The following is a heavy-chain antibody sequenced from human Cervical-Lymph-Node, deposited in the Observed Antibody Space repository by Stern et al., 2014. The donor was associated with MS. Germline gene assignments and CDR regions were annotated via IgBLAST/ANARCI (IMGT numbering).Heavy chain of an antibody. CDR3: ARINGAADGTGVDY. V-gene: IGHV2-70*01. Sequence: QITLKESGPALVKPTPTLTLTCAFSGFSLSTSGMYISWIRQSPGAAPEWLALLDWDGDKYLSTSLKTRLTISKDTSKNQVVLRMTNMDPVDTGTYYCARINGAADGTGVDYWGQGTLVTVSS. CDR1: GFSLSTSGMY. J-gene: IGHJ4*02. CDR2: LDWDGDK. D-gene: IGHD1/OR15-1a*01.